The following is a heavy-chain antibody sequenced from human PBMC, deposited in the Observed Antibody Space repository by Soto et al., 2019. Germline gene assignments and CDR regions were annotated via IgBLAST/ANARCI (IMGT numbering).Heavy chain of an antibody. CDR3: TTQGFGVLHGLVDV. J-gene: IGHJ6*02. Sequence: PSETLSLTCTVSGDSISTDYWSWIRQSPGKGLEWIGFIYYGGSTNYNPSLKSRVTISVDTSKNQCSLKLTSVIAADAAVYYCTTQGFGVLHGLVDVWGQGTTVTVSS. V-gene: IGHV4-59*08. D-gene: IGHD3-10*01. CDR1: GDSISTDY. CDR2: IYYGGST.